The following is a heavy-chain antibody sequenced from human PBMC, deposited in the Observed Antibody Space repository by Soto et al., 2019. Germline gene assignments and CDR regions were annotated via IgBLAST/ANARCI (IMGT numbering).Heavy chain of an antibody. CDR2: INPNSGGT. J-gene: IGHJ6*02. CDR3: ARDTRSRSWGIYYYYYGMDV. D-gene: IGHD6-13*01. CDR1: GYTFTGYY. Sequence: ASVKVSCKASGYTFTGYYMHWVRQAPGQGLEWMGWINPNSGGTNYAQKFQGRVTMTRDTSISTAYMELSRLRSDDTAVYYCARDTRSRSWGIYYYYYGMDVWGQGTTVTVSS. V-gene: IGHV1-2*02.